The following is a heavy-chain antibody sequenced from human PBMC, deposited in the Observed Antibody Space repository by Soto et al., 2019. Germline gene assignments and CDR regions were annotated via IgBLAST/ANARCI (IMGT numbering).Heavy chain of an antibody. CDR2: IYPGDSDT. CDR1: GYSFGPYW. D-gene: IGHD3-10*01. V-gene: IGHV5-51*01. J-gene: IGHJ4*02. Sequence: GESLEISCTGSGYSFGPYWIAWVRQMPGKGLEWMGIIYPGDSDTRYRPSVQGQVTISADTSTKTAYLQWSSLKASDTAIYYCAKLPQFLWFGALTSHAYYFNYWGPGTLVTVSS. CDR3: AKLPQFLWFGALTSHAYYFNY.